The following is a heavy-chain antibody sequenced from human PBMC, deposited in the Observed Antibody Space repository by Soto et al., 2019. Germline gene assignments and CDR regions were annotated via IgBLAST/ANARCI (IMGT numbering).Heavy chain of an antibody. CDR3: ARGGHRRTYNWFDP. J-gene: IGHJ5*02. V-gene: IGHV4-34*01. CDR1: GGSFSGYY. Sequence: SETLSLTCAVYGGSFSGYYWSWIRQPPGKGLEWIGEINHSGSTNYNPSLKSRVTISVDTSKNQFSLKLSSVTAADTAVYYCARGGHRRTYNWFDPWGQGTLVTVSS. CDR2: INHSGST.